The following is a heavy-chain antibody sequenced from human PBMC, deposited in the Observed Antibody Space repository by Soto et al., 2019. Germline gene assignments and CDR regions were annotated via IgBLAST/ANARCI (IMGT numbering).Heavy chain of an antibody. CDR2: IYYSGST. CDR1: GGSISSSSFH. V-gene: IGHV4-39*01. Sequence: SETLSLTCTVSGGSISSSSFHWGWIRQPPGKGLEWIGSIYYSGSTYYSPSLKSRVTISVDTSKKQFSLKLSSVTAANTAVYYCARRERAAGTDWWFDPWGQGTLVTVSS. J-gene: IGHJ5*02. CDR3: ARRERAAGTDWWFDP. D-gene: IGHD6-13*01.